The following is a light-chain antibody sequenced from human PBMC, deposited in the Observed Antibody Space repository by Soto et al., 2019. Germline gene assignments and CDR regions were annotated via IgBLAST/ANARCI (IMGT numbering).Light chain of an antibody. CDR3: QQYGRPPRT. CDR1: QSVLNNY. J-gene: IGKJ1*01. CDR2: GAS. Sequence: EIVLTQSPGTLSLSPGERATLSCRGSQSVLNNYLAWYQQKPGQPPRLLIYGASSRATGIPDRFNGSGSGTDFTLTISRLEPEAFAVYYCQQYGRPPRTFGQGTKVEIK. V-gene: IGKV3-20*01.